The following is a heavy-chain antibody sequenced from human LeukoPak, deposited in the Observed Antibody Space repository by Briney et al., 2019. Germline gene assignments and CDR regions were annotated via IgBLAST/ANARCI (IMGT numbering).Heavy chain of an antibody. Sequence: TGGSLRLSCAVSGFTFSSYAMHWVRQAPGKGLEWVSSISSSNNYIYYADSVKGRFTISRDNAKNSLYLQMNSLRAEDTAVYYCARRSPNYYFDYWGQGTPVTVSS. CDR1: GFTFSSYA. V-gene: IGHV3-21*01. CDR2: ISSSNNYI. CDR3: ARRSPNYYFDY. J-gene: IGHJ4*02.